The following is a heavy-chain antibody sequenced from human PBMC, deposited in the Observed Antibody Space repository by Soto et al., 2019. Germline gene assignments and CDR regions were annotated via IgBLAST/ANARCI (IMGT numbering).Heavy chain of an antibody. CDR1: GFSLTTGGMC. CDR2: IDWDDDK. Sequence: SGPTLVNPTQTLTLTCTFSGFSLTTGGMCVAWIRQPPGKALEWLALIDWDDDKNYSTSLKTRLTISKDTSKNQVVLTMTNMDPVDTATYYCARVPGYYDSSGFIGFDSWGQGXPVTVYS. D-gene: IGHD3-22*01. V-gene: IGHV2-70*01. CDR3: ARVPGYYDSSGFIGFDS. J-gene: IGHJ4*02.